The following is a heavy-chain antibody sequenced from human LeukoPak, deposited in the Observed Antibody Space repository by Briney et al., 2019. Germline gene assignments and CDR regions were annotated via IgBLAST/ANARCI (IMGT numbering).Heavy chain of an antibody. V-gene: IGHV1-18*01. CDR3: ARDRLGSSGWYEDY. CDR2: ISAYNGNT. Sequence: ASVKVSCKASGYTFTSYGISRVRQAPGQGLEWMGWISAYNGNTNYAQKLQGRVTMTTDTSTSTAYMELRSLRSDDTAVFYCARDRLGSSGWYEDYWGQGTLVTVSS. CDR1: GYTFTSYG. D-gene: IGHD6-19*01. J-gene: IGHJ4*02.